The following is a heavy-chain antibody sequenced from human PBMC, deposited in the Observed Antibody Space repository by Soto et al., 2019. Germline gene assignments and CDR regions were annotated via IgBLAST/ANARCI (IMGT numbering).Heavy chain of an antibody. CDR1: GGSISSSSYY. J-gene: IGHJ2*01. V-gene: IGHV4-39*01. CDR2: ISYSGSA. CDR3: ARHLSNWYFDL. D-gene: IGHD3-9*01. Sequence: QLQLQESGPGPVKPSETLSLTCTVSGGSISSSSYYWGWIRQPPGKGLECIGSISYSGSAYYNPSLKSRVTMSVETSKNQFSLKLNSVTAADTAVYYCARHLSNWYFDLWGRGTLVTVSS.